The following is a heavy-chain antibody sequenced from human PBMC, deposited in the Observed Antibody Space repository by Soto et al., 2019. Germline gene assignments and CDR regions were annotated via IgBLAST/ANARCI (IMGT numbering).Heavy chain of an antibody. CDR3: ARVFIETWPVDY. Sequence: QVQLVESGGGVVQPGGSLTLSCTASGFTFSTYGMHWVRQAPGKGLEWVALILYDGSNQYYTDSVKGRFTISRDNSKNTVYLQMHSLRAEDTAVYPCARVFIETWPVDYWGQGTLVTVSS. CDR1: GFTFSTYG. J-gene: IGHJ4*02. CDR2: ILYDGSNQ. D-gene: IGHD2-15*01. V-gene: IGHV3-33*01.